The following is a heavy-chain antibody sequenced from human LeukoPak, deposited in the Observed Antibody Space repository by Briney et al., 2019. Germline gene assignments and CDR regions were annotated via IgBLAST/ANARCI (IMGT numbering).Heavy chain of an antibody. D-gene: IGHD4-11*01. CDR1: GYSFTSYW. Sequence: GESLKISCKGSGYSFTSYWIAWVRQMPGKGLEWMGIIYPGDSDTRYSPSFQGQVTISADKSISTAYLQWSSLKASDTAMYYCARQTVNDYSNYGQPPAFDYWGQGTLVTVSS. J-gene: IGHJ4*02. CDR3: ARQTVNDYSNYGQPPAFDY. CDR2: IYPGDSDT. V-gene: IGHV5-51*01.